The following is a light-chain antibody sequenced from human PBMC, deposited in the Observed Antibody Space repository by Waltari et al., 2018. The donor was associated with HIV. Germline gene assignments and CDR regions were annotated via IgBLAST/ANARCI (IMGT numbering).Light chain of an antibody. CDR1: QSLSGTS. J-gene: IGKJ4*01. V-gene: IGKV3-20*01. Sequence: IVLTQSPGTIYASPGERTTLACRASQSLSGTSLAWYQQRPGQAPRLLLSDASTRASDIPDRFSGSGSATDFTLTISGLEPEDFATYYCQQYVMSPLTFGGGTRVQV. CDR2: DAS. CDR3: QQYVMSPLT.